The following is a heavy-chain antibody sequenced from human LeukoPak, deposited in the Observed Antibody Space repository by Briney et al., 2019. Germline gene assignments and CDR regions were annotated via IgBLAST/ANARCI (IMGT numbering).Heavy chain of an antibody. D-gene: IGHD4-23*01. CDR3: VRGGWELDY. J-gene: IGHJ4*02. CDR2: ISGSGGST. V-gene: IGHV3-23*01. CDR1: GFTFSSYA. Sequence: PGGSLRLSCAASGFTFSSYAMSWVRQAPGKGLEWVSAISGSGGSTYYADSVKGRFTISKDDGKNSLHLQMNSLRVEDTAVYYCVRGGWELDYWGQGTLVTVSS.